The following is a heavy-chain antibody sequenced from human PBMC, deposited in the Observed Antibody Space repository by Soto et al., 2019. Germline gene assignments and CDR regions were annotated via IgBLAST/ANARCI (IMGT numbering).Heavy chain of an antibody. J-gene: IGHJ4*02. Sequence: GGSLRLSCAASGFTFSSYAMSWVRQAPGKGLEWVSAISGSGGSTYYAGSVKGRFTISRDNSKNTLYLQMNSLRAEDTAVYYCAKVVDDFWSGYGYWGQGTLVTVSS. CDR3: AKVVDDFWSGYGY. D-gene: IGHD3-3*01. CDR2: ISGSGGST. CDR1: GFTFSSYA. V-gene: IGHV3-23*01.